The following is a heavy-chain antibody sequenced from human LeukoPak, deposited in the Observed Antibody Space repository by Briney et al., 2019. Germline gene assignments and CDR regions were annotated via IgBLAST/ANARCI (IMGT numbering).Heavy chain of an antibody. CDR2: IIPIFGTA. V-gene: IGHV1-69*13. Sequence: SVNVSCKASGGTFSIYAISWVRQGPGQGLEWMGGIIPIFGTANYAQKFQGRVTITADESTSTAYMELSSLRSEDTAVYYCARDLSYYYDSSALLWGQGTLVTVSS. CDR1: GGTFSIYA. CDR3: ARDLSYYYDSSALL. J-gene: IGHJ4*02. D-gene: IGHD3-22*01.